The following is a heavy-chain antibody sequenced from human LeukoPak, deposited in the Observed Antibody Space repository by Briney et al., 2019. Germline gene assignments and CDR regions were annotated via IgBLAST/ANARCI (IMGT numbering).Heavy chain of an antibody. CDR3: ARSRITKVRGVPSPVYGMDV. CDR2: MNPNSGNT. CDR1: GYTFTSYD. D-gene: IGHD3-10*01. Sequence: ASVKVSCKASGYTFTSYDINWVRQATGQGLEWMGWMNPNSGNTGYAQKFQGRVTMTRNTSISTAYMELSSLRSEDTAVYYCARSRITKVRGVPSPVYGMDVWGQGTTVTVSS. J-gene: IGHJ6*02. V-gene: IGHV1-8*01.